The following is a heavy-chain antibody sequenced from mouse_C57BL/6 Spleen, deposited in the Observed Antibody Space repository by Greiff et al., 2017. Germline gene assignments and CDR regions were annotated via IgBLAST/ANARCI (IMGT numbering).Heavy chain of an antibody. D-gene: IGHD4-1*01. CDR1: GFTFTDYY. CDR3: ARGDWVDY. Sequence: EVQLQQSGPVLVKPGASVKLSCKASGFTFTDYYMNWVKQSPGKSLAWIGVINPYNGGTSYTQKFKGKATLTVDKSSSTAYMELNSLTSEDSAVYYCARGDWVDYWGQGTTLTVSA. J-gene: IGHJ2*01. CDR2: INPYNGGT. V-gene: IGHV1-19*01.